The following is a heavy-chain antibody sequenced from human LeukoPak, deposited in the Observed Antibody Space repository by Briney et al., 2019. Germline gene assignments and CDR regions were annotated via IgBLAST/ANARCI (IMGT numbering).Heavy chain of an antibody. CDR1: GYTFTSYG. J-gene: IGHJ5*02. Sequence: ASVKVSCTASGYTFTSYGISWVRPAPGQGLEWMGWISAYNGNTNYAQKLQGRVTMTTDTSTSTAYMELRSLRSDDTAVYYCAKDRVWGSSPTQWFDPWGQGTLVTVSS. CDR3: AKDRVWGSSPTQWFDP. V-gene: IGHV1-18*01. CDR2: ISAYNGNT. D-gene: IGHD3-16*01.